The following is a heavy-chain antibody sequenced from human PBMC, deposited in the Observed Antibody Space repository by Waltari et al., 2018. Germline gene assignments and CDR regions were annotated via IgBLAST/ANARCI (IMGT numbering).Heavy chain of an antibody. J-gene: IGHJ4*02. CDR1: GGSISSYY. Sequence: QVQLQESGPGLVKPSETLSLTCTVSGGSISSYYWSWIRQPPGKGLEWIGYIYYRGRTNYNPSLKSRVPIAVDTSKNQSSLKLSSVTAADTAVYYCARMDGYNFDYWGQGTLVTVSS. CDR2: IYYRGRT. V-gene: IGHV4-59*08. CDR3: ARMDGYNFDY. D-gene: IGHD5-12*01.